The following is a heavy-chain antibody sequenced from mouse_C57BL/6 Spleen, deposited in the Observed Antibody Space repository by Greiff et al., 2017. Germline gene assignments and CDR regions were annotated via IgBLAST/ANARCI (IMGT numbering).Heavy chain of an antibody. Sequence: DVKLVESGPGLVKPSQSLSLTCSVTGYSITSGYYWNWIRQFPGKKLEWMGYISYDGSHNYNPSLKNRISITRDTSKNQFFLKLNSVTTEDTATYYCASYYGSSPGWFAYWGQGTLVTVSA. V-gene: IGHV3-6*01. D-gene: IGHD1-1*01. CDR1: GYSITSGYY. CDR3: ASYYGSSPGWFAY. J-gene: IGHJ3*01. CDR2: ISYDGSH.